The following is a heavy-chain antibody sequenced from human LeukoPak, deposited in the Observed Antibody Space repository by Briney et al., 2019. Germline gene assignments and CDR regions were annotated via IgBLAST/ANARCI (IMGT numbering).Heavy chain of an antibody. D-gene: IGHD2-15*01. CDR2: IIPTFGTA. CDR1: GGTFSSYA. V-gene: IGHV1-69*13. J-gene: IGHJ4*02. CDR3: ARVVVAAMLSPSPEEFDY. Sequence: ASVKVSCKASGGTFSSYAISWVRQAPGQGLEWMGGIIPTFGTANYAQKFQGRVTITADESTSTAYMELSSLRSEDTAVYYCARVVVAAMLSPSPEEFDYWGQGTLVTVSS.